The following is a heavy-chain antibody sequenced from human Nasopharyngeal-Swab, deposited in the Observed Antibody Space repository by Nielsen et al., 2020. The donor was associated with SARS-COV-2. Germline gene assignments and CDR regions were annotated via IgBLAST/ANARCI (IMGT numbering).Heavy chain of an antibody. D-gene: IGHD1-1*01. CDR3: ARNDPRSILLDAFDI. V-gene: IGHV3-7*01. CDR2: IKQDGSEK. CDR1: GFTFSSYW. Sequence: GESLKISCAASGFTFSSYWMSWVRQAPGKGLEWVANIKQDGSEKYYVDSVKGRFTISRDNAKNSLYLQMNSLRAEDTAVYYCARNDPRSILLDAFDIWGQGTMVTVSS. J-gene: IGHJ3*02.